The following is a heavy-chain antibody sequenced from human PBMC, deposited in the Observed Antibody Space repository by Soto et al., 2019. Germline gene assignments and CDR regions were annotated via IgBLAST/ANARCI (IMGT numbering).Heavy chain of an antibody. J-gene: IGHJ4*02. V-gene: IGHV1-2*04. D-gene: IGHD7-27*01. CDR2: INPNSGGT. Sequence: ASVKVSCKASGYTFTGYYMHWVRQAPGQGLEWMGWINPNSGGTNYAQKFQGWVTMTRDTSISTAYMELSRLRSDDTAVYYWARGPLGIRYYFDYWGQGTLVTVSS. CDR3: ARGPLGIRYYFDY. CDR1: GYTFTGYY.